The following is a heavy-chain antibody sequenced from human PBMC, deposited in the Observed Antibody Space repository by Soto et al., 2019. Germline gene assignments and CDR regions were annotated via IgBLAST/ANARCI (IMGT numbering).Heavy chain of an antibody. D-gene: IGHD2-15*01. CDR2: ISSSGSTI. CDR1: GFTFSDYY. CDR3: ARARSVVVAATHDAFDI. V-gene: IGHV3-11*01. Sequence: GGSLRLSCAASGFTFSDYYMSWIRPAPGKGLEWVSYISSSGSTIYYADSVKGRFTISRDNAKNSLYLQMNSLRAEDTAVYYCARARSVVVAATHDAFDIWGQGTMVTVSS. J-gene: IGHJ3*02.